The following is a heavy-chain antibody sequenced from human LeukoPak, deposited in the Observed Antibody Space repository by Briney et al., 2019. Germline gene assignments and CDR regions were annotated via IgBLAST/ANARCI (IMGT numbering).Heavy chain of an antibody. D-gene: IGHD3-16*01. J-gene: IGHJ4*02. Sequence: GGSLRLSCEGSGFTFSNYWMGWVRQAPGKGLQWVANIKTDGSEKYYVDSVKGRFTISKDSVKNSLYLQMNSLRAEDTAVYYCVRDHVWGFDYWGQGTLVTVSS. CDR3: VRDHVWGFDY. CDR1: GFTFSNYW. V-gene: IGHV3-7*01. CDR2: IKTDGSEK.